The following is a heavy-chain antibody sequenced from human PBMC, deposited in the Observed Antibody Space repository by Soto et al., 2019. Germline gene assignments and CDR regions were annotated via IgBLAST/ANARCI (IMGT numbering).Heavy chain of an antibody. CDR3: AKEGMRRLYAFDY. CDR1: GFTFSSYA. CDR2: IRGSGGST. D-gene: IGHD2-2*02. V-gene: IGHV3-23*01. Sequence: GGSLRRSCAASGFTFSSYAMSWVRQAPGKGLEWTSAIRGSGGSTDYADSVKGRFTITRDNSKDTLYLQMNSLRAEDTAVYYCAKEGMRRLYAFDYWGQGTLVTVSS. J-gene: IGHJ4*02.